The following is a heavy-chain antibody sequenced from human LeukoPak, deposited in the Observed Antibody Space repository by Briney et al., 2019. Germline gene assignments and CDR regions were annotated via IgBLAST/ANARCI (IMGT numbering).Heavy chain of an antibody. CDR2: IKQDGSEK. Sequence: GGSLRLSCAASGFTFSSYWMSWVRQAPGKGLEWVANIKQDGSEKYYVDSVKGRFTISRDNAKISLYLQMNSLRAEDTAVYYCATYSSSNAREFQYWGQGTLVTVSS. J-gene: IGHJ1*01. V-gene: IGHV3-7*01. CDR3: ATYSSSNAREFQY. D-gene: IGHD2-2*01. CDR1: GFTFSSYW.